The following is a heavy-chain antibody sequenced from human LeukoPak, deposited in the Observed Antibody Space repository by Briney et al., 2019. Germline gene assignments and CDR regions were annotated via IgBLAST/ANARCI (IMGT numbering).Heavy chain of an antibody. J-gene: IGHJ5*02. CDR3: ATLTAYCSSTSCAP. CDR2: FDPEDGET. CDR1: GYTLTELS. Sequence: ASVKVSCKVSGYTLTELSMHWVRQAPGKGLEWMGGFDPEDGETIYAQKFQGRVTMTEDTSTDTAYMEPSSLRSEDTAVYYCATLTAYCSSTSCAPWGQGTLVTVSS. V-gene: IGHV1-24*01. D-gene: IGHD2-2*01.